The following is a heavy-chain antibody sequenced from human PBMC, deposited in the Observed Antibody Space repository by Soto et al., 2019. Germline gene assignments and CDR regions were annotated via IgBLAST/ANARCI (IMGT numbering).Heavy chain of an antibody. J-gene: IGHJ4*02. V-gene: IGHV5-51*01. Sequence: PGESLKISCKGSGYSFTSYWIGWVRQMPGKGLEWMGIIYPGDSDTRYSPSFQGQVTISADKSISTAYLQWSSLKASDTAMYYCARQKWTYSSSWEGSGPQSFDYWGQGTLVTVSS. CDR1: GYSFTSYW. CDR2: IYPGDSDT. CDR3: ARQKWTYSSSWEGSGPQSFDY. D-gene: IGHD6-13*01.